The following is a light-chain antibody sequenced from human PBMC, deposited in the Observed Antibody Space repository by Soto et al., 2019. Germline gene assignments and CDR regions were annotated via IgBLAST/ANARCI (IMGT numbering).Light chain of an antibody. J-gene: IGKJ4*01. CDR3: QQYHNWPLT. CDR1: KSVSRN. Sequence: ETVMTQSPAALSVSPGEKITLSCRASKSVSRNLAWYHQRPGQTPRLVIYGASTRATGIPVRFTASGSGTEFTLTISSLQSEDFAVYYCQQYHNWPLTFGGGTKVEIK. CDR2: GAS. V-gene: IGKV3-15*01.